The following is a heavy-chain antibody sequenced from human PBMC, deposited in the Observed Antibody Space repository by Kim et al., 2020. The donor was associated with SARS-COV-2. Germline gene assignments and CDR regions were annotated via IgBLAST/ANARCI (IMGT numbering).Heavy chain of an antibody. CDR1: GFSFSSNA. CDR3: AKTLIDTPAPFDY. Sequence: GGSLRLSCAASGFSFSSNAMSWVRQAPGRGLEWVSVISAGGGRTYFADSVKGRLTISRDNSKKALYLQMDSLTAEDTAVYYCAKTLIDTPAPFDYWGQGTLVTVSS. D-gene: IGHD3-16*01. CDR2: ISAGGGRT. V-gene: IGHV3-23*01. J-gene: IGHJ4*02.